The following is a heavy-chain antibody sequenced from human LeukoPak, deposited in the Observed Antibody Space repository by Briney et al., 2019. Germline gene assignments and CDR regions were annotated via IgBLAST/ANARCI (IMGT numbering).Heavy chain of an antibody. Sequence: SETLSLTCTVSGGSISSGSYYWSWIRQPAGKGLEWIGRIYTSGSTNYNPSLKSRVTISVDTSKNQFSLKLSSVTAADTAVYYCARESRGATFDYWGQGTLVTVSS. CDR1: GGSISSGSYY. CDR3: ARESRGATFDY. CDR2: IYTSGST. V-gene: IGHV4-61*02. D-gene: IGHD1-26*01. J-gene: IGHJ4*02.